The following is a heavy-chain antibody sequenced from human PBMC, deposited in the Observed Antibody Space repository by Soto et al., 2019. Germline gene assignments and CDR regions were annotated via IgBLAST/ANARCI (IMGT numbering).Heavy chain of an antibody. CDR3: ASVSTSASGSYYPLDY. CDR2: GST. V-gene: IGHV4-59*11. Sequence: PSETLSLTCTVSGDSISSHYWSWIRQPPGKGLEWIGFGSTKYNPSLESRISISVDTSKNQFSLNLTSATAAYTAVYYCASVSTSASGSYYPLDYWGQGTLVTVSS. J-gene: IGHJ4*02. CDR1: GDSISSHY. D-gene: IGHD3-10*01.